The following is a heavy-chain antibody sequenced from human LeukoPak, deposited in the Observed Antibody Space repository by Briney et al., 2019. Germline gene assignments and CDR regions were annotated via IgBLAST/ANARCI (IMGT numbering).Heavy chain of an antibody. CDR1: GYSFTNYW. Sequence: GESLKISCKGSGYSFTNYWIGWVRQMPGKGLEWMGIIYPGDSDTRYSPSFQGQGTISADKSISTAYLHWSSLKASDTAMYYCARAGPYYDSGGYYENFDYWGQETLVTVSS. D-gene: IGHD3-22*01. CDR2: IYPGDSDT. V-gene: IGHV5-51*01. CDR3: ARAGPYYDSGGYYENFDY. J-gene: IGHJ4*02.